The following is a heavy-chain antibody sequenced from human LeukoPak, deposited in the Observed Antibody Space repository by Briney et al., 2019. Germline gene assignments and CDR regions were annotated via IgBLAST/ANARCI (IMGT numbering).Heavy chain of an antibody. V-gene: IGHV3-30*02. D-gene: IGHD4-17*01. J-gene: IGHJ4*02. Sequence: GGSLRLSCAASGFTFSNYGMHWVRQAPGKGLEWVTFIRYDGSYKNYADSVKGRFTISRDNSKNTLYLQMNSLRADDTGVYYCAKGRNYGDFLDHWGQGTLVTVSS. CDR1: GFTFSNYG. CDR2: IRYDGSYK. CDR3: AKGRNYGDFLDH.